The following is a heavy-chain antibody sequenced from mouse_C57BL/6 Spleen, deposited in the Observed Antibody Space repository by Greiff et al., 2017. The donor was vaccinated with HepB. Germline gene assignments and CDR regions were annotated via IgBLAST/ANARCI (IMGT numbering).Heavy chain of an antibody. CDR1: GYTFTSYW. J-gene: IGHJ2*01. Sequence: QVQLQQPGAELVRPGTSVKLSCKASGYTFTSYWMHWVKQRPGQGLEWIGVIDPSDSYTNYNQKFKGKATLTVDTSSSTAYMQLSSLTSEDSAVSYGARFSVVADYWGQGTTLTVSS. D-gene: IGHD1-1*01. CDR3: ARFSVVADY. CDR2: IDPSDSYT. V-gene: IGHV1-59*01.